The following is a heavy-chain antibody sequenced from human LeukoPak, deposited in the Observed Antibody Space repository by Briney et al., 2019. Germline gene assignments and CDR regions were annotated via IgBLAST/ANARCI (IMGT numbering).Heavy chain of an antibody. CDR1: GFTLINHN. CDR2: IKQDGSEK. Sequence: PGGSLRLSCAASGFTLINHNMNWVRQAPGKGLEWVANIKQDGSEKYYVDSVKGRFTISRDNAKNSLYLQMNSLRAEDTAVYYCARMWVGAPRGDAFDIWGQGTMVTVSS. CDR3: ARMWVGAPRGDAFDI. D-gene: IGHD1-26*01. V-gene: IGHV3-7*01. J-gene: IGHJ3*02.